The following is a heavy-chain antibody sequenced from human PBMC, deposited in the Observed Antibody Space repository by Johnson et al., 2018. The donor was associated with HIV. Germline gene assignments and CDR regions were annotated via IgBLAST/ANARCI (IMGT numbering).Heavy chain of an antibody. CDR1: GFTFSDHY. D-gene: IGHD3-22*01. J-gene: IGHJ3*02. Sequence: VQLVESGGGLVQPGGSLRLSCAASGFTFSDHYLDWVRQAPGKGLEWVGSSKNKANSHSTEYAASVKGRFTISRDDSKNSLYLQMNSLRSEDTAVYYCVRDSSGYSGFDIWGQGTMVTVSS. V-gene: IGHV3-72*01. CDR3: VRDSSGYSGFDI. CDR2: SKNKANSHST.